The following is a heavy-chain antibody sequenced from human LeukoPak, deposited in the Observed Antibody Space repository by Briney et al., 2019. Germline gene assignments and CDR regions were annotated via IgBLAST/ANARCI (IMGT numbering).Heavy chain of an antibody. CDR3: XRXHNGYNLYFDY. V-gene: IGHV3-21*01. CDR2: ISSSSSYI. J-gene: IGHJ4*02. Sequence: GGSLRLSCAASGFTFSSYSMNWVRQAPGKGLEWVSSISSSSSYIYYADSVKGRFTISRDNAKNSLYLQMNSLRAEDTAVYYXXRXHNGYNLYFDYWGQGTLVTVSS. CDR1: GFTFSSYS. D-gene: IGHD5-24*01.